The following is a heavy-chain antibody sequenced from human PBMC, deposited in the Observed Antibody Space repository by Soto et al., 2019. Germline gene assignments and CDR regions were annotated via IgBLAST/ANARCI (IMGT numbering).Heavy chain of an antibody. CDR3: ARDAYDFWSGYHRFDY. V-gene: IGHV3-7*03. CDR2: IKQDGSEK. CDR1: GFTFSSYW. Sequence: XGSIRLSSAASGFTFSSYWMSWVRQAPGKGLEWVANIKQDGSEKYYVDSVKGRFTISRDNAKNSLYLQMNSLRAEDTAVYYCARDAYDFWSGYHRFDYWGQGTLVSVPS. J-gene: IGHJ4*02. D-gene: IGHD3-3*01.